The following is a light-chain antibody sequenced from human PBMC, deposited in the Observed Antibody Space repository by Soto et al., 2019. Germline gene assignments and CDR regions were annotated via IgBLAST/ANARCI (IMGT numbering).Light chain of an antibody. J-gene: IGKJ1*01. V-gene: IGKV3-20*01. Sequence: EIVLTQSPGTLSLSPGERVTLSCRASQSVDSRFLAWYQQKPGQAPMLLVYGASIRATGIPDRFSGSGAGTDFTLSIRSLEPEDFAVYYCQQYDSSRTFGQGTKVEMK. CDR2: GAS. CDR1: QSVDSRF. CDR3: QQYDSSRT.